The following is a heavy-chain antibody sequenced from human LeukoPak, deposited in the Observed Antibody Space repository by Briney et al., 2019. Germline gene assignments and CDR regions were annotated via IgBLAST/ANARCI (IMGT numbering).Heavy chain of an antibody. V-gene: IGHV3-33*06. CDR2: IWYDGSNK. CDR1: GFTFSSYG. Sequence: GGSLRLSCAASGFTFSSYGMHWVRQAPGKGLEWVAVIWYDGSNKYYADSVKGRFTISRDNSKNTLYLQMNSLRAEDTAVYYCAKDLWFGESPFDYWGQGTLVTVSP. D-gene: IGHD3-10*01. CDR3: AKDLWFGESPFDY. J-gene: IGHJ4*02.